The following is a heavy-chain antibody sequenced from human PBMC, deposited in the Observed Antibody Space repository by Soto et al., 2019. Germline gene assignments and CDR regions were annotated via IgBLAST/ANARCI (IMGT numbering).Heavy chain of an antibody. CDR3: ARQRTTVVTQAYFDH. Sequence: SETLSLTCIVSGESISSSSYYWGWIRQPPGKGLEWIGSIYYSGRTYYNPSFKSRVTISIDTSKNQFPLKLSSVTATDTAVYYCARQRTTVVTQAYFDHWGQGALVTVSS. CDR2: IYYSGRT. CDR1: GESISSSSYY. J-gene: IGHJ4*02. D-gene: IGHD2-21*02. V-gene: IGHV4-39*01.